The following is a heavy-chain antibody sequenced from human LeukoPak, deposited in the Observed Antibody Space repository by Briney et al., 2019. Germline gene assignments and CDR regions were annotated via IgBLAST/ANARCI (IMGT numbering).Heavy chain of an antibody. V-gene: IGHV5-51*01. Sequence: GESLKISCKGSGYSFGNHWIGWVRQMPGKGLEWMGIIYPGDSDTRYSPSFQGQVTISADKSINTAYLQWSSLKASDTAIYYCARHSSSWFHDAFNIWGQGTMLIVSS. CDR3: ARHSSSWFHDAFNI. CDR2: IYPGDSDT. D-gene: IGHD6-13*01. CDR1: GYSFGNHW. J-gene: IGHJ3*02.